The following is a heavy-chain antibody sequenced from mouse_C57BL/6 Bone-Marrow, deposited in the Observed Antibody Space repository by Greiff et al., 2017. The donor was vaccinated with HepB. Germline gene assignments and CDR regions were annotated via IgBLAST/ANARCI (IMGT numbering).Heavy chain of an antibody. D-gene: IGHD2-5*01. Sequence: EVMLVESGGGLVQPGGSLSLSCAASGFTFTDYYMSWVRQPPGKALEWLGFIRNKANGYTTEYSASVKGRFTISRDNSQRILYLQMNALRAEDSATYYCARAYYSNFDYWGEGTTLTVSS. CDR2: IRNKANGYTT. CDR1: GFTFTDYY. CDR3: ARAYYSNFDY. V-gene: IGHV7-3*01. J-gene: IGHJ2*01.